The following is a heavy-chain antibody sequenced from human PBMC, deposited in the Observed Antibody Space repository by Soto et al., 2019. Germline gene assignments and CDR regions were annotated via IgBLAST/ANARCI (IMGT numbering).Heavy chain of an antibody. CDR2: IYYSGST. CDR3: ARYCISTSCYLFGMDV. D-gene: IGHD2-2*01. V-gene: IGHV4-30-4*01. J-gene: IGHJ6*02. CDR1: GGSISSGDYY. Sequence: QVQLQESGPGLVKPSQTLSLTCTVSGGSISSGDYYWSWIRQPLGKGLEWIGYIYYSGSTYYNPSLKSRVTISVDTSKNQFSLKLSSVTAADTAVYYCARYCISTSCYLFGMDVWGQGTTVTVSS.